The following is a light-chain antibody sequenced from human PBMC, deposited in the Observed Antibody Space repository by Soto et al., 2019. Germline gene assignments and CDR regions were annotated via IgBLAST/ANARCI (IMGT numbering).Light chain of an antibody. J-gene: IGKJ1*01. CDR1: QSVSSDY. CDR3: QQYGSSPRM. V-gene: IGKV3-20*01. CDR2: GTS. Sequence: EIVLTQSPGTLSLSPGERATLSCRASQSVSSDYLAWYQQKPGQAPRLLIYGTSSRATGIPDRFTGSGSGTDFTLTISSLEPEDFAVYYCQQYGSSPRMFGQGTKVEIK.